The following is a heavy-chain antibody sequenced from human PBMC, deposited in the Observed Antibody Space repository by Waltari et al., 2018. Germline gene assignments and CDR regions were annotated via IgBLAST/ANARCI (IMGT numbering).Heavy chain of an antibody. Sequence: QLQESGPSLLKPSETLSLICTVSGGSISGFYWSWVRQPPGKGLDWIGYIYYTGSTNFNPSLKSRXTMSVDTSKNQFSLKLXSVTAADTAXYYCARGGGXXWEWFXPWGQGTLVTVSS. D-gene: IGHD2-21*02. CDR3: ARGGGXXWEWFXP. CDR2: IYYTGST. CDR1: GGSISGFY. V-gene: IGHV4-59*01. J-gene: IGHJ5*02.